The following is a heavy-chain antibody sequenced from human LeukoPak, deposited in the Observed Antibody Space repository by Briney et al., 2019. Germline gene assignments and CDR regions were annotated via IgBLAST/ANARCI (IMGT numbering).Heavy chain of an antibody. V-gene: IGHV1-2*02. CDR3: ARGCQYQLLIYFYYYMDV. Sequence: ASVKVSCKASEYTFTGYYMQWVRQAPGQGREWMGWINPNTGGTNYAQKFQGRVTMTRDTSISTAYMDLSSLRSDDTAVYYCARGCQYQLLIYFYYYMDVWGKGTTVTVSS. D-gene: IGHD2-2*01. CDR2: INPNTGGT. J-gene: IGHJ6*03. CDR1: EYTFTGYY.